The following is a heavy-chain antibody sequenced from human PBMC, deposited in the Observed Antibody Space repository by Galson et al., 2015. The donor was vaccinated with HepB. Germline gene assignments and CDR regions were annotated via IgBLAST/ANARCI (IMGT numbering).Heavy chain of an antibody. D-gene: IGHD3-3*01. Sequence: SLRLSCAASGFTFSNAWMSWVRQAPGKGLEWVGRIKSKTDGGTTDYAAPVKGRFTISRDDSKNSLYLQMNSLKTEDTAVYYCTTVAISVITIFGTDVFDIWGQGTMVTVSS. CDR3: TTVAISVITIFGTDVFDI. J-gene: IGHJ3*02. V-gene: IGHV3-15*01. CDR1: GFTFSNAW. CDR2: IKSKTDGGTT.